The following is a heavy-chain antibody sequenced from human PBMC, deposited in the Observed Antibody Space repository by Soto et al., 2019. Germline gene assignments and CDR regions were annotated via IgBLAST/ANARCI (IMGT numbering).Heavy chain of an antibody. CDR3: ARHNIPSSSSPLTFMDV. CDR2: IYPGDSDT. V-gene: IGHV5-51*01. J-gene: IGHJ6*03. CDR1: GYSFTSYW. D-gene: IGHD6-6*01. Sequence: GESLKISCKGSGYSFTSYWIGWVRQMPGKGLEWMGIIYPGDSDTRYSPSFQGQVTISADKSISTAYLQWSSLKASDTAMYYCARHNIPSSSSPLTFMDVWGKGTTVTVSS.